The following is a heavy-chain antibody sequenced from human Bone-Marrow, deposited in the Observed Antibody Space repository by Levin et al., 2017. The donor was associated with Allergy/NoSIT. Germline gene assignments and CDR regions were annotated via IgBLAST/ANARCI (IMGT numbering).Heavy chain of an antibody. V-gene: IGHV3-7*04. CDR1: GFTFSSSW. J-gene: IGHJ4*02. D-gene: IGHD2-2*01. CDR2: IKQDGSEK. CDR3: ARDGRSAATPSW. Sequence: SGGSLRLSCAASGFTFSSSWMSWVRQAPGKGLEWVANIKQDGSEKYYVDSVKGRFTISRDNAKNSLYLQMNSLRAEDSAAYYCARDGRSAATPSWWGQGTLVTVSS.